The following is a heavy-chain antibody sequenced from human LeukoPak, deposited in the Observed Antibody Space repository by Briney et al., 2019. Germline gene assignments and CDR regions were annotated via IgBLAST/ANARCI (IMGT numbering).Heavy chain of an antibody. J-gene: IGHJ4*02. V-gene: IGHV1-69*13. CDR2: IIPIFGTA. CDR1: GYTFTGYY. Sequence: SVKVSCKASGYTFTGYYMHWVRQAPGQGLEWMGGIIPIFGTANYAQKFQGRVTITADESTSTAYMELSSLRSEDTAVYYCARDFAPHYDILTGQHLGYWGQGTLVTVSS. CDR3: ARDFAPHYDILTGQHLGY. D-gene: IGHD3-9*01.